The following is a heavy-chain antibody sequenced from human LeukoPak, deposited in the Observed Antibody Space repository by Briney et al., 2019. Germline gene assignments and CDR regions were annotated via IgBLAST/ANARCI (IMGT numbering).Heavy chain of an antibody. D-gene: IGHD3-9*01. CDR1: GFSVSSNY. CDR2: IYSGGSR. CDR3: ARGNILTGYMY. V-gene: IGHV3-53*01. J-gene: IGHJ4*02. Sequence: GGSLRLSCAASGFSVSSNYMSWVRQAPGKGLEWVSVIYSGGSRHYADPVKGRFTISRENAKNSLYLQMNSLGAGDTAVYYCARGNILTGYMYWGQGTLVTVSS.